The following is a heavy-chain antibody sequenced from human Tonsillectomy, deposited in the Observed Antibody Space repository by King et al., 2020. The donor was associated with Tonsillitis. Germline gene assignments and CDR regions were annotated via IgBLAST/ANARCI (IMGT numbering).Heavy chain of an antibody. CDR3: ARVLRCPSCYHTFDI. Sequence: QLQESGPGLVKPSGTLSLTCAVSGGSISSSNWWSWVRQPPGKGLEWIGEIYHSGSTNYNPSLKSRVTISVDKSKNQFSLKLSSVTAAATAVYYCARVLRCPSCYHTFDIWGQGTMVTVSS. CDR1: GGSISSSNW. J-gene: IGHJ3*02. D-gene: IGHD2-2*01. CDR2: IYHSGST. V-gene: IGHV4-4*02.